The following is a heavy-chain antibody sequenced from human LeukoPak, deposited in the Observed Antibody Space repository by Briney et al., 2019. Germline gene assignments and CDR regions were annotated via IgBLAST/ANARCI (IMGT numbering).Heavy chain of an antibody. CDR2: NIPIFGTA. V-gene: IGHV1-69*13. D-gene: IGHD3-10*01. CDR3: ARGFGSYGSGSGLVGA. Sequence: SVKVSCKASGGTFSSYAISWVRQAPGQGLEWMGGNIPIFGTANYAQKFQGRVTITADESTSTAYMELSSLRSEDTAVYYCARGFGSYGSGSGLVGAWGQGTLVTVSS. CDR1: GGTFSSYA. J-gene: IGHJ5*02.